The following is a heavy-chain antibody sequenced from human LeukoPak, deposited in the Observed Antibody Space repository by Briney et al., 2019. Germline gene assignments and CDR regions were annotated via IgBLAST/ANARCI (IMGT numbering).Heavy chain of an antibody. V-gene: IGHV3-30*02. CDR1: GFTFSNYG. CDR2: IRYDGSNK. D-gene: IGHD6-13*01. J-gene: IGHJ3*02. Sequence: GGSLRLSCAASGFTFSNYGMHWVRQAPGKGLEGVAFIRYDGSNKYYADSVKGRFTISRDNSKNTLYLQMNSLRAEDTAVYYCAKSRQLVPSNAFDIWGQGTMVTVSS. CDR3: AKSRQLVPSNAFDI.